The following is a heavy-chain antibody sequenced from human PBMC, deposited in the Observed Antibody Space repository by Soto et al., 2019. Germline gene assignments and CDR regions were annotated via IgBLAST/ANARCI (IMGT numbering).Heavy chain of an antibody. Sequence: QVQVQESGPGLVKPSEPLSLTCTVSGGSVSSGSDYWSWIRQPPGKGREWIGYIYYSGSTNYNPSLKSRVTISVDTSKNQFSLKLSSVTAADTAVYYCARDRILGRENYGMDVWGQGTTVTVSS. CDR3: ARDRILGRENYGMDV. CDR2: IYYSGST. D-gene: IGHD2-15*01. V-gene: IGHV4-61*01. CDR1: GGSVSSGSDY. J-gene: IGHJ6*02.